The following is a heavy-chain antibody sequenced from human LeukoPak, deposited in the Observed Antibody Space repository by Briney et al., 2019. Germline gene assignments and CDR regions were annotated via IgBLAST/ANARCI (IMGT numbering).Heavy chain of an antibody. CDR3: ARAMGAQLWSFDY. V-gene: IGHV1-69*05. J-gene: IGHJ4*02. D-gene: IGHD5-18*01. CDR2: IIPIFGTA. CDR1: GGTFSSYA. Sequence: SVKVSCKASGGTFSSYAISWVRQAPGQGLEWMRRIIPIFGTANYAQKFQGRVTITTDESTSTAYMELSSLRSEDTAVYYCARAMGAQLWSFDYWGQGTLVTVSS.